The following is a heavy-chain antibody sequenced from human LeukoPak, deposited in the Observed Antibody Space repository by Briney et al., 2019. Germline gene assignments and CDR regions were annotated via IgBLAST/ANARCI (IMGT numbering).Heavy chain of an antibody. CDR2: INPSGGST. D-gene: IGHD6-13*01. J-gene: IGHJ4*02. CDR1: GYTFTGYY. Sequence: GASVKVSCKASGYTFTGYYMHWVRQAPGQGLEWMGIINPSGGSTSYAQKFQGRVTMTRDTSTSTVYMELSSLRSEDTAVYYCASEPIAAASPLGYWGQGTLVTVSS. V-gene: IGHV1-46*01. CDR3: ASEPIAAASPLGY.